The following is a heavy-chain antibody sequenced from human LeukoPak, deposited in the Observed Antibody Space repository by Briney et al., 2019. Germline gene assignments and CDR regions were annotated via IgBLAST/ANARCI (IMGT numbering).Heavy chain of an antibody. Sequence: SETLSLTCAVYGGSFSGYYWSWIRQPPGKGLEWIGEINHSGGTNYNPSLKSRVTISVGTSKNQFSLKLSSVTAADTAVYYCARDFGGGIYYFDYWSQGTLVTVSS. V-gene: IGHV4-34*01. D-gene: IGHD2-21*01. J-gene: IGHJ4*02. CDR2: INHSGGT. CDR1: GGSFSGYY. CDR3: ARDFGGGIYYFDY.